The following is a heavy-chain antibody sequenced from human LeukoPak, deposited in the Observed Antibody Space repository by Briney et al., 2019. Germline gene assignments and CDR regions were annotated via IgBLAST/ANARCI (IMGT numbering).Heavy chain of an antibody. D-gene: IGHD6-13*01. V-gene: IGHV1-8*02. J-gene: IGHJ4*02. CDR2: MSPNSGNT. CDR1: GYSFTSND. CDR3: AREGFSSSWYPFDY. Sequence: ASVKVSYKAFGYSFTSNDINWVRQATGQGLEWMGWMSPNSGNTGYAQKFQGRVTMTWNTSISTAYMELISLRSDDTAVYYCAREGFSSSWYPFDYWGQGTLVTVSS.